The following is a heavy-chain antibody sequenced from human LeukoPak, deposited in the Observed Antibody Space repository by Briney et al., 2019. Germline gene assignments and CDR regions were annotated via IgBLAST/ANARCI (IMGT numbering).Heavy chain of an antibody. CDR3: AXXXXXRGXXXDX. J-gene: IGHJ4*02. D-gene: IGHD3-10*01. Sequence: PGGSLRLSCAASGFTVSSNYMSWVRQAPGKGLEWVSVIYSGGSTYYADSVKGRFTISSDNSKNTLYLQMNSLIAEDTAVYYCAXXXXXRGXXXDXWGQGTLVTVSS. CDR2: IYSGGST. CDR1: GFTVSSNY. V-gene: IGHV3-53*01.